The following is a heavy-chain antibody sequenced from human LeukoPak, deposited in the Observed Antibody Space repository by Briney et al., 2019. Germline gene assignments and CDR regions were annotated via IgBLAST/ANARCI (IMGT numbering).Heavy chain of an antibody. J-gene: IGHJ6*04. CDR2: INTNTGNP. CDR1: GYTFTSYA. V-gene: IGHV7-4-1*01. D-gene: IGHD3-10*01. Sequence: ASVKVSCTASGYTFTSYAMNWVRQAPGQGLEWMGWINTNTGNPTYAQGFTGRFVFSLDTSVSTAYLQICSLKAEDTALYYCARGFTMVRGVLTNHYYYYGMDVLGKGTTVTVSS. CDR3: ARGFTMVRGVLTNHYYYYGMDV.